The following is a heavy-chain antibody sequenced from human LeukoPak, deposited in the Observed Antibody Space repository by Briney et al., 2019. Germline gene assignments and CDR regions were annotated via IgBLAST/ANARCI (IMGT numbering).Heavy chain of an antibody. CDR3: ARDQQWLGPYYFDY. V-gene: IGHV4-38-2*02. D-gene: IGHD6-19*01. CDR1: GYSISSGYY. J-gene: IGHJ4*02. Sequence: PSETLSLTCTVSGYSISSGYYWGWIRQPPGKGLEWIGRIYTSGSTNYNPSLKSRVTMSVDTSKNQFSLKLSSVTAADTAVYYCARDQQWLGPYYFDYWGQGTLVTVSS. CDR2: IYTSGST.